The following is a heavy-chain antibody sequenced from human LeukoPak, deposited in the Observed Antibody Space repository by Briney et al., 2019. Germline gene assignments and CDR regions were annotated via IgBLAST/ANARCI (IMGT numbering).Heavy chain of an antibody. D-gene: IGHD3-10*01. CDR2: IRYDGSNK. CDR3: ANENGGPDY. CDR1: GFTFSSYD. V-gene: IGHV3-30*02. J-gene: IGHJ4*02. Sequence: GGSLRLSCAASGFTFSSYDMHWVRQAPGKGLEWVAFIRYDGSNKYYAGSVKGRFIISRDNSKDTLYLQMSSVRAEDTAVYYCANENGGPDYWGQGTLVTVSS.